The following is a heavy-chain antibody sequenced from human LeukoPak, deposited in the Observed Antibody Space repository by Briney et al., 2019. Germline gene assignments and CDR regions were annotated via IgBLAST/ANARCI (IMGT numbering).Heavy chain of an antibody. Sequence: ASVKVSCKASGYTFTNYGISWIRQAPGQGLEWMGWISGYNGNANYPQKLPGRVTMTTDTSTSTSYMELRSLRSDDTAVYYCARSSAEVLNYYYYAMDVWAQGTTVTVSS. CDR2: ISGYNGNA. CDR3: ARSSAEVLNYYYYAMDV. J-gene: IGHJ6*02. V-gene: IGHV1-18*01. CDR1: GYTFTNYG. D-gene: IGHD6-6*01.